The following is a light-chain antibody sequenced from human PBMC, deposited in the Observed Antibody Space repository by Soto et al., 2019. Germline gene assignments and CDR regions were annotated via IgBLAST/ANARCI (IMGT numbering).Light chain of an antibody. CDR1: QSVSSY. J-gene: IGKJ2*01. CDR2: DAS. CDR3: QQRSNWPYT. V-gene: IGKV3-11*01. Sequence: EIVLTQSPGTLSVSPGERATLSCRASQSVSSYLAWYQQKPDQAPRLLIYDASNRATGIPARFSGSGSGTDFTLTISSLEPEDFAVYYCQQRSNWPYTFGQGTKLEIK.